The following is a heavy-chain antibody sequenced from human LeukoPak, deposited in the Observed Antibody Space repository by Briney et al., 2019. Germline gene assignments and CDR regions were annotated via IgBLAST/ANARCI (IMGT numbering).Heavy chain of an antibody. CDR2: IYNSGNT. CDR3: ARNGDDSSDYYYFDY. V-gene: IGHV4-59*12. Sequence: SETLSLTCTVSGGSISNYYWSWIRQPPGKGLEWIGYIYNSGNTNYNPSLKSRVTISVDTSKNQFSLKLNSVTAADTAIYYCARNGDDSSDYYYFDYWGQGTLVTVSS. D-gene: IGHD3-22*01. CDR1: GGSISNYY. J-gene: IGHJ4*02.